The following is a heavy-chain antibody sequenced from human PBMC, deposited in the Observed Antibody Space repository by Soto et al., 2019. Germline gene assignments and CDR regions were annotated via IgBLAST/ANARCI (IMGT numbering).Heavy chain of an antibody. V-gene: IGHV4-31*11. Sequence: SETLSLTCAVSGVSISSGGHYWSRIRQPPGKGLEWMGYFYYSATTYYNPSLRGRVSMSADTSKNHLSLTLSSVTAADTAVYFCATSHQLSWFAPWGQGTPVTVSS. CDR2: FYYSATT. CDR3: ATSHQLSWFAP. D-gene: IGHD2-2*01. J-gene: IGHJ5*02. CDR1: GVSISSGGHY.